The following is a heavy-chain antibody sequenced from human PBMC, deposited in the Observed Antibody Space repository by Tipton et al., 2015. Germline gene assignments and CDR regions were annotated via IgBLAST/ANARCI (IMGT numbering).Heavy chain of an antibody. CDR2: IQYSGST. CDR1: SDSISKYY. CDR3: ARGQYYDFWSGYYLNPYFDY. Sequence: TLPLTCSVSSDSISKYYWSWIRQPPGKELEWIGYIQYSGSTNYNPSLKSRVTISVDTSKTQFSLKMSSVTASDTAVYYCARGQYYDFWSGYYLNPYFDYWGQGTLVTVSS. J-gene: IGHJ4*02. D-gene: IGHD3-3*01. V-gene: IGHV4-59*01.